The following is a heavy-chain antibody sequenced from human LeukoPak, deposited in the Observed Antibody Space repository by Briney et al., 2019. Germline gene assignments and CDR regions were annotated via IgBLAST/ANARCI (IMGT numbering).Heavy chain of an antibody. CDR1: GFSINNGYY. Sequence: SETLSLTCTVSGFSINNGYYWGWIRQPPGKGLEWIGSIYHSGSTYYNPSLKSRVTISVDTSKNQFSLKLSSVTAADTAVYYCARVITTYYYGSGSYYKEGYYFDYWGQGTLVTVSS. D-gene: IGHD3-10*01. CDR3: ARVITTYYYGSGSYYKEGYYFDY. CDR2: IYHSGST. V-gene: IGHV4-38-2*02. J-gene: IGHJ4*02.